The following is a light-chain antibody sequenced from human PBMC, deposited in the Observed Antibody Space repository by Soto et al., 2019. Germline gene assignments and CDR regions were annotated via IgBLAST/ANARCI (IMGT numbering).Light chain of an antibody. CDR1: SSDVGGYNY. CDR2: DVS. J-gene: IGLJ2*01. CDR3: CSYAGSYTV. V-gene: IGLV2-11*01. Sequence: QSALTQPRSVSGSPGQSVTISCTGTSSDVGGYNYVSWYQQHPGKAPKLMIYDVSKRPSGVPDRFSGSKSGNTASLTISGLQAEDEAAYDCCSYAGSYTVFGGGTKLTVL.